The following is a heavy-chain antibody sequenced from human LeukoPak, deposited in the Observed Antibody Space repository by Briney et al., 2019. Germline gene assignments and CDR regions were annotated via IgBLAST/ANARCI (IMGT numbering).Heavy chain of an antibody. CDR2: IWYDGSNK. V-gene: IGHV3-30*19. CDR3: ARDPRSPMIVVVITLGAHFDY. Sequence: GGSLRLSCAASGFTFSSYGMHWVRQAPGKGLEWVAVIWYDGSNKYYADSVKGRFTISRDNSKNTLYLQMNSLRAEDTAVYYCARDPRSPMIVVVITLGAHFDYWGQGTLVTVSS. J-gene: IGHJ4*02. CDR1: GFTFSSYG. D-gene: IGHD3-22*01.